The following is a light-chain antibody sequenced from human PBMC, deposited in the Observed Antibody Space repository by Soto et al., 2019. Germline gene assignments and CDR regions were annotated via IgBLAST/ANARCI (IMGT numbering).Light chain of an antibody. Sequence: DIVLTQSPATLSVSLGERVSLSCRASQIISSNLAWYQQKPGQIPRLLIYGASARAAGTPARFSGSGSGTEFTLTISSLQSEDFAVYYCQQYNNWPQFTFGPGTKVDV. CDR1: QIISSN. CDR2: GAS. J-gene: IGKJ3*01. V-gene: IGKV3-15*01. CDR3: QQYNNWPQFT.